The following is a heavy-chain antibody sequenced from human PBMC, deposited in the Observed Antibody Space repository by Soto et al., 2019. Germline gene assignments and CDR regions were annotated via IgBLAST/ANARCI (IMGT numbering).Heavy chain of an antibody. CDR3: ARLATDTIHDAFDI. D-gene: IGHD3-3*01. CDR2: IWYDGSNK. J-gene: IGHJ3*02. Sequence: VGSLRLSCAASGFTFSSYGMHWVRQAPGKGLEWVAVIWYDGSNKYYADSVKGRFTISRDNSKNTLYLQMNSLRAEDTAVYYCARLATDTIHDAFDIWGQGTMVTVSS. CDR1: GFTFSSYG. V-gene: IGHV3-33*01.